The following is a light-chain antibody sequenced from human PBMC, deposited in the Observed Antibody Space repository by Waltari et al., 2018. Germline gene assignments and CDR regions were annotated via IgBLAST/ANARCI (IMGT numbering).Light chain of an antibody. CDR3: QQYQSTPFT. Sequence: DIQMTQSPSTLSPSVGDRVTITCRASQSIAIWLARYQQKPGKAPNLLIYEASNLGSGVPSRFSGSGSGTQFTLTISSLQPDDFATYYCQQYQSTPFTFGPGTKVDIK. CDR1: QSIAIW. V-gene: IGKV1-5*03. CDR2: EAS. J-gene: IGKJ3*01.